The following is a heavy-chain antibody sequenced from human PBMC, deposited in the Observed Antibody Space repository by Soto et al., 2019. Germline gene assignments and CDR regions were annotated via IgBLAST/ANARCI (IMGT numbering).Heavy chain of an antibody. CDR1: GGTFSSYA. CDR3: ARVPPRRDGYNDAFDM. D-gene: IGHD5-12*01. J-gene: IGHJ3*02. Sequence: EASVKVACKASGGTFSSYAISWVRQAPGQGLEWMGGIIPIFGTANYAQKFQGRVTMTRDASTSTAYMELSSLRSEDAAVYYCARVPPRRDGYNDAFDMWGQGTMVTVSS. V-gene: IGHV1-69*05. CDR2: IIPIFGTA.